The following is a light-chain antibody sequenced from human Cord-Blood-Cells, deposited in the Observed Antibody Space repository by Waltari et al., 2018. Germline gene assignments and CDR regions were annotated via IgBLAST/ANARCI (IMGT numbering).Light chain of an antibody. CDR3: QQYGSS. V-gene: IGKV3-20*01. CDR2: GAS. CDR1: QSVSSSY. Sequence: EIVLTQSPGTLSLSPGERATLSCRASQSVSSSYLAWYQQKPGQAPRLLIYGASSRATGIPDRFSGSGSGTDFTLTISGLEPEDFAVYYCQQYGSSFGPGTKVDIK. J-gene: IGKJ3*01.